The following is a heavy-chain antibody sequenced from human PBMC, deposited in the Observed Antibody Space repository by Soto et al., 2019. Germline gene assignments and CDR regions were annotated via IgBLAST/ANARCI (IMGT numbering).Heavy chain of an antibody. Sequence: GGSLRLSCAASGFTFDDYPMHWVRQGPGKGLEWVSLISSDGDSTYYADSVKGRFTISRDNSKNSLFLQMHSLRSEDSALYFCAKGGFFRIDNWGQGTLVTVSS. CDR1: GFTFDDYP. CDR3: AKGGFFRIDN. D-gene: IGHD3-3*01. V-gene: IGHV3-43*01. J-gene: IGHJ4*02. CDR2: ISSDGDST.